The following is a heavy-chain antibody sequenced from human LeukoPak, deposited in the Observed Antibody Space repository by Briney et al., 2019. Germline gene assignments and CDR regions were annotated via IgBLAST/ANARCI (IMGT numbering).Heavy chain of an antibody. CDR3: LSGRNFDY. J-gene: IGHJ4*02. CDR2: MNTNSGTT. D-gene: IGHD2/OR15-2a*01. CDR1: GYSFTNYD. V-gene: IGHV1-8*03. Sequence: ASMKVSCKASGYSFTNYDINWVRQATGQGLEWLGWMNTNSGTTGYAHKFQGRITITRNASISTAYMELSSRRSEDTAVYYWLSGRNFDYXGQGTLVTVSS.